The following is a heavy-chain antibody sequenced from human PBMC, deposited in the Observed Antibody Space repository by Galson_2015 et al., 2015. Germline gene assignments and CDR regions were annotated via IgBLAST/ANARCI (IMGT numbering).Heavy chain of an antibody. CDR1: GFTFSDYY. CDR2: ISSSSSYT. V-gene: IGHV3-11*05. Sequence: SLRLSCAASGFTFSDYYMSWIRQAPGKGLEWVSYISSSSSYTNYADSVKGRFTISRDNAKNSLYLQMNSLRAEDTAVYYCARDSHLLCSGGSCVPSGRSDWGQGTLVTVSS. J-gene: IGHJ4*02. D-gene: IGHD2-15*01. CDR3: ARDSHLLCSGGSCVPSGRSD.